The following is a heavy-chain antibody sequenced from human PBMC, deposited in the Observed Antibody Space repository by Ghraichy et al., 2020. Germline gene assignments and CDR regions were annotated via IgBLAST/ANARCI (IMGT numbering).Heavy chain of an antibody. J-gene: IGHJ4*02. CDR1: GFTFSSYA. V-gene: IGHV3-23*01. D-gene: IGHD3-22*01. Sequence: GGSLRLSCAASGFTFSSYAMSWVRQAPGKGLEWVSAISGSGGSTYYADSVKGRFTISRDNSKNTLYLQMNSLRAEDTAVYYCAKGYYDSSGYSFDHYFDYWGQGTLVTVSS. CDR2: ISGSGGST. CDR3: AKGYYDSSGYSFDHYFDY.